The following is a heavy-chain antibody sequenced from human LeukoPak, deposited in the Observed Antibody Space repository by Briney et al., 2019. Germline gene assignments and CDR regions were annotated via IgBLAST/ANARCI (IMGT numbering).Heavy chain of an antibody. CDR2: IIPIFGTA. J-gene: IGHJ5*02. CDR1: GGTFSSYA. Sequence: GASVKVSCKASGGTFSSYAISWLRQAPGQGLEWMGGIIPIFGTANYAQKFQGRATITADESTSTAYMELSSLRSEDTAVYYCARDGIAAAGTLLTWFDPWGQGTLVTVSS. D-gene: IGHD6-13*01. CDR3: ARDGIAAAGTLLTWFDP. V-gene: IGHV1-69*13.